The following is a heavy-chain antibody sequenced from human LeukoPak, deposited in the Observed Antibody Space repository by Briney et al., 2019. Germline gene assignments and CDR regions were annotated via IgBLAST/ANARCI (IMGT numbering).Heavy chain of an antibody. J-gene: IGHJ4*02. CDR2: ISSDGRDK. Sequence: GGSLRLSCAASGLSFSSYVLHWVRQAPGKGLEWEAVISSDGRDKYYADSGKGRFTISRDNSKNQLYLQMNSLRPEDTAVYYCAKGVRGVIAYYLDYWGQGTLVTVSS. D-gene: IGHD3-10*01. CDR1: GLSFSSYV. V-gene: IGHV3-30*18. CDR3: AKGVRGVIAYYLDY.